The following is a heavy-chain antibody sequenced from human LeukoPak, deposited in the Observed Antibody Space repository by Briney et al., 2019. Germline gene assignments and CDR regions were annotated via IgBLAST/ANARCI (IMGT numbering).Heavy chain of an antibody. CDR2: ISGSGGST. CDR3: SKTHIFGVVIYFDY. CDR1: GFTFSSYA. J-gene: IGHJ4*02. Sequence: GGSLRLSCAASGFTFSSYATSWVRQAPGKGLEWVSAISGSGGSTYYADSVKGRFTISRDKSKNTLYLQMNSLRAEDTDVYYCSKTHIFGVVIYFDYWGQGTLVTVSS. D-gene: IGHD3-3*02. V-gene: IGHV3-23*01.